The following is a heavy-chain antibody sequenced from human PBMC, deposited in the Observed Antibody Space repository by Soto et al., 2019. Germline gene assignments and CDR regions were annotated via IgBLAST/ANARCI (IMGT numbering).Heavy chain of an antibody. V-gene: IGHV3-30*18. Sequence: HPGGSLRLSCAASGFTFSSYGMHWVRQAPGKGLEWVAVISYDGSNKYYADSVKGRFTISRDNSKNMLYLQMNSLRAEDTAVFYCAKDVVVGATTGLGDYYYYYGMDVWGQGTTVTVSS. CDR2: ISYDGSNK. CDR3: AKDVVVGATTGLGDYYYYYGMDV. J-gene: IGHJ6*02. CDR1: GFTFSSYG. D-gene: IGHD1-26*01.